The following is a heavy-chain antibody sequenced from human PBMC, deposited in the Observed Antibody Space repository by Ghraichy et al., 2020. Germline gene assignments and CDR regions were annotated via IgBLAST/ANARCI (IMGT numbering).Heavy chain of an antibody. V-gene: IGHV3-23*01. CDR2: ISGSGGST. CDR3: AKDLLSDYGDHASDY. CDR1: GFTFSSYA. J-gene: IGHJ4*02. D-gene: IGHD4-17*01. Sequence: GGSLRLSCAASGFTFSSYAMSWVRQAPGKGLEWVSAISGSGGSTYYADSVKDRFTISRDNSKNTLYLQMNSLRAEDTAVYYCAKDLLSDYGDHASDYWGQGTLVTVSS.